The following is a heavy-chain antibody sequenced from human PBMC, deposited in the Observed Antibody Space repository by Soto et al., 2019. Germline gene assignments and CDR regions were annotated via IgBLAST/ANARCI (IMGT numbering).Heavy chain of an antibody. Sequence: SETLSLTCTVSGGSISSGGYYWSWIRQHPGKGLEWIGYIYYSGSTYYNPSLKSRVTISVDTSKNQFSLKLSSVTAADTAVYYCARDRDLAAGINYYYYGMDVWGQGTTVTVSS. V-gene: IGHV4-31*03. D-gene: IGHD6-13*01. CDR2: IYYSGST. J-gene: IGHJ6*02. CDR3: ARDRDLAAGINYYYYGMDV. CDR1: GGSISSGGYY.